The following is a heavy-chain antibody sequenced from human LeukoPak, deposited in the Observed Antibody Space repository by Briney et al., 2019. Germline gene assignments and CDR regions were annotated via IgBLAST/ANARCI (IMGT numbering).Heavy chain of an antibody. J-gene: IGHJ4*02. CDR1: GFTFSTYS. CDR2: ISNIGSTI. Sequence: GGSLRLSCAASGFTFSTYSMNWVRQFPGRGLEWVSYISNIGSTIYYADSVKGRITISRDNAKNSLYLQMNSLRAEDTAVYYCVRGPYSSSNYFDYWGQGTLVTVSS. V-gene: IGHV3-48*01. CDR3: VRGPYSSSNYFDY. D-gene: IGHD6-6*01.